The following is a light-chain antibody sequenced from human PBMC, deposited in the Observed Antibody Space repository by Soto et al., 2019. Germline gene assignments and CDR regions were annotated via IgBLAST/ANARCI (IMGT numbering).Light chain of an antibody. CDR1: QGISSW. Sequence: DIQMTQSPSFVSASVGDRVTITCRASQGISSWLAWYQHKPGRAPKLLIHAASSLERGVPSRFSCSRSGTNFTLAISSLQPEDFANYYCQQTTSLPLTVGWVTKVEIK. V-gene: IGKV1-12*01. CDR2: AAS. J-gene: IGKJ4*01. CDR3: QQTTSLPLT.